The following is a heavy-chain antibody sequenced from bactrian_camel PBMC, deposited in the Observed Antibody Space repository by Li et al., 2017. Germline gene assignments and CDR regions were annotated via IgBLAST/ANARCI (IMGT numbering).Heavy chain of an antibody. CDR3: AAGLRVGACSANGLTSPGRFFGY. J-gene: IGHJ6*01. V-gene: IGHV3-2*01. D-gene: IGHD5*01. Sequence: HVQLVESGGGSVQAGGSLRLSCAAPGSTNSRNCMGWSRQGPGKEREGVANIYTTTGSPYYVDSVRGRFTIAQDNAKNSVYLQMDSLEPNDTAMYYCAAGLRVGACSANGLTSPGRFFGYWGQGTQVTVS. CDR1: GSTNSRNC. CDR2: IYTTTGSP.